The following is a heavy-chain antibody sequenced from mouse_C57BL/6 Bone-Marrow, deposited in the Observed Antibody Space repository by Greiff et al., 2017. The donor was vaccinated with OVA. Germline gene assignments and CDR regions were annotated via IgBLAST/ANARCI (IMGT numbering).Heavy chain of an antibody. CDR2: INPCIVGT. D-gene: IGHD4-1*01. Sequence: PVSSVSLSFSSSFSPFPLSSLPFFLPPPLPVLFWIGHINPCIVGTHYNEKFKSNATLTVDKSSSTAYMQLSSLTSEDSAVYYCAREGNWDNFDYWGQGTTLTVSS. J-gene: IGHJ2*01. CDR1: FSPFPLSS. V-gene: IGHV1-53*01. CDR3: AREGNWDNFDY.